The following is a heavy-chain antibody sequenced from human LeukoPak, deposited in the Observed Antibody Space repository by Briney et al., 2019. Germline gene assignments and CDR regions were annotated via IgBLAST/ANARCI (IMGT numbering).Heavy chain of an antibody. CDR2: IYTSGST. Sequence: TLCVTCTEPLGSISSGISYWSWARQPAGRGLGWIGRIYTSGSTNYNPSLKSRVTISVDTSKNQFSLKLSSVTAADTAVYYCARGGYGDYVGDYWGQRTLVTVSS. CDR1: LGSISSGISY. J-gene: IGHJ4*02. D-gene: IGHD4-17*01. V-gene: IGHV4-61*02. CDR3: ARGGYGDYVGDY.